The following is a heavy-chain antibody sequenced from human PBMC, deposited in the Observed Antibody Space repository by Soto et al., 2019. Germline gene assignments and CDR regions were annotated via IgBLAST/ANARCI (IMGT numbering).Heavy chain of an antibody. V-gene: IGHV3-21*01. CDR3: AREDSIIIPAVSDF. Sequence: GGSLRLSCTVSGFAFNNYGINWVRQAPGKGLEWVSSISKSDYTYYSDSVKGRFAISRDDAKSSVSLQMNTLRVEDTAVYYCAREDSIIIPAVSDFWGQGTLVTVSS. J-gene: IGHJ4*02. CDR2: ISKSDYT. CDR1: GFAFNNYG. D-gene: IGHD2-2*01.